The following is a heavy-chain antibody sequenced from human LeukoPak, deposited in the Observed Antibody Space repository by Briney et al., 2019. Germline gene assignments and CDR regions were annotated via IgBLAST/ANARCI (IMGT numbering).Heavy chain of an antibody. J-gene: IGHJ4*02. Sequence: HPGGSLTLSCAASGFTFSSYAMSWVRQAPGKGLEWVSAISGSGGSTYYADSVKGRFTISRDNSKNTLYLQMNSLRAEDTAVYYCAKDRVGARGAFDYWGQGTLVTVSS. CDR3: AKDRVGARGAFDY. D-gene: IGHD1-26*01. V-gene: IGHV3-23*01. CDR2: ISGSGGST. CDR1: GFTFSSYA.